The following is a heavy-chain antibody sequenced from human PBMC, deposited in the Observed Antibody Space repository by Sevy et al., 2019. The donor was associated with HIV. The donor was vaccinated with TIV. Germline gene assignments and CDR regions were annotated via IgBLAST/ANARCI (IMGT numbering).Heavy chain of an antibody. D-gene: IGHD6-13*01. CDR1: GYSFTSYW. CDR2: IYPGDSDT. CDR3: ARDIAAAGTSDAFDI. V-gene: IGHV5-51*01. Sequence: GESLKISCKGSGYSFTSYWIGWVRQMPGKGLEWMGIIYPGDSDTRYSPSFQGQVTISADKSISTAYLQWSSLKASDTAMDYCARDIAAAGTSDAFDIWGQGTMVTVSS. J-gene: IGHJ3*02.